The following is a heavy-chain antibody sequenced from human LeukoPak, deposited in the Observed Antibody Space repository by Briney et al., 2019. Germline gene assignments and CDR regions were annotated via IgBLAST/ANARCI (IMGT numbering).Heavy chain of an antibody. Sequence: SVKVSCKASGGTFSSYAISWVRQAPGQGLEWMGGIIPIFGTANYAQKFQGRVTITADESTSTAYMELSSLRSEDTAVYYCARVRGYSYGPRTPRSPADFDYWGQGTLVTVSS. CDR1: GGTFSSYA. CDR3: ARVRGYSYGPRTPRSPADFDY. V-gene: IGHV1-69*13. J-gene: IGHJ4*02. D-gene: IGHD5-18*01. CDR2: IIPIFGTA.